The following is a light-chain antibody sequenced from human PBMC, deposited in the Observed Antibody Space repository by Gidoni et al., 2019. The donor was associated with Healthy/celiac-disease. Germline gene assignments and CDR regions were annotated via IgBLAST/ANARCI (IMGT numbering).Light chain of an antibody. J-gene: IGLJ3*02. CDR2: DNN. V-gene: IGLV1-51*01. Sequence: QTVLTQPPSVSAAPGQKVTIPCSGSSSNIGNKYGSWYQQLPGTAPKLLIYDNNKRPSGIPDRFSGSKSGTSATLGITGLQTGDEADYYCGTWDSSLSAGVFGGGTKLTVL. CDR3: GTWDSSLSAGV. CDR1: SSNIGNKY.